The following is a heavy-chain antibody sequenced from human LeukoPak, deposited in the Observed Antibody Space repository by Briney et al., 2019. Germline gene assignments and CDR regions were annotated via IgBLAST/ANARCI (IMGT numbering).Heavy chain of an antibody. CDR3: ARSRSRDGYNPFDY. D-gene: IGHD5-24*01. J-gene: IGHJ4*02. CDR2: IKQDGSEK. CDR1: GFTSSGYW. Sequence: PGGSLRLSCVASGFTSSGYWMSWVRQAPGKGLEWVANIKQDGSEKYYVDSVKGRFTISRDNAKNSLYLQMNSLRAEDTAVYYCARSRSRDGYNPFDYWGQGTLVTVSS. V-gene: IGHV3-7*01.